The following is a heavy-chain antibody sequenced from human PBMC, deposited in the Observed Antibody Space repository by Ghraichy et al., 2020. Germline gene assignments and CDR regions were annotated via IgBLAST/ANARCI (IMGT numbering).Heavy chain of an antibody. CDR2: IRGIGSSI. Sequence: LSLTCAVSGFTFSTYSMNWVRQAPGKGLEWVSSIRGIGSSIYYADSVKGRFTISRDNAKNSLFLQMNSLRGEDTAVYYCARDGTFCGGDCPYFDYWGHGTLVTVSS. CDR3: ARDGTFCGGDCPYFDY. V-gene: IGHV3-21*01. D-gene: IGHD2-21*01. J-gene: IGHJ4*01. CDR1: GFTFSTYS.